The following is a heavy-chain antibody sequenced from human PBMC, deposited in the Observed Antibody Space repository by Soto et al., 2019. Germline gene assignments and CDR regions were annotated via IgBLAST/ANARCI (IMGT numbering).Heavy chain of an antibody. V-gene: IGHV4-30-4*01. CDR3: ARGAVEYSSSSHLGWFDP. Sequence: PSETLSLTSTVSGGSISSGDYYWSWIRQPPGKGLEWIGYIYYSGSTYYNPSLKSRVTISVDTSKNQFSLKLSSVTAADTAVYYCARGAVEYSSSSHLGWFDPWGQGTLVTVSS. D-gene: IGHD6-6*01. CDR2: IYYSGST. J-gene: IGHJ5*02. CDR1: GGSISSGDYY.